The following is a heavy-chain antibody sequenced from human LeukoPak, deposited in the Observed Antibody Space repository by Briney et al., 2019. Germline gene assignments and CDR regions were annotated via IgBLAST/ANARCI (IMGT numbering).Heavy chain of an antibody. CDR1: GFTFSSYS. CDR3: ARDIYGDHGSWFDL. CDR2: ISSSSSYI. J-gene: IGHJ5*02. D-gene: IGHD4-17*01. Sequence: GGSLRLSCAASGFTFSSYSMNWVRQAPGKGLEWVSPISSSSSYIYYADSVKGRFTISRDNAKNSLYLQMNSLRAEDTAVYYCARDIYGDHGSWFDLWGQGTLVTVSS. V-gene: IGHV3-21*01.